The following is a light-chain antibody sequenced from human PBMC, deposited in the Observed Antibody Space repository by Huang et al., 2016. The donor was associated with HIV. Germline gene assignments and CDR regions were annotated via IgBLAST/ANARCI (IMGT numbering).Light chain of an antibody. CDR3: QKYNSVL. CDR2: AAS. CDR1: QGISNY. V-gene: IGKV1-27*01. Sequence: DIQMTQSPSSLSASVGDRVTITCRASQGISNYLAWYQQKPGKVPKLLIYAASTLQSGVPSRCSGSGSGTDFTLTISSLQPEDVATYYCQKYNSVLFGPGTKVDIK. J-gene: IGKJ3*01.